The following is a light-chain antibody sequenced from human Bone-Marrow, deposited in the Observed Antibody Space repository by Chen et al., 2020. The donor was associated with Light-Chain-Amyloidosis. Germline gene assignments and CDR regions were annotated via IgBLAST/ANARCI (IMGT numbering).Light chain of an antibody. CDR3: QSADSSGTYEVI. V-gene: IGLV3-25*03. CDR1: DLPTKY. J-gene: IGLJ2*01. CDR2: RDT. Sequence: SYELTQPPSVSVSPGQTARITCSGDDLPTKYAYWYQQQQGQAPVLVIHRDTARPSRISERFSGSGSGTKATLNISGVQAEDEADYHCQSADSSGTYEVIFGGGTKLTV.